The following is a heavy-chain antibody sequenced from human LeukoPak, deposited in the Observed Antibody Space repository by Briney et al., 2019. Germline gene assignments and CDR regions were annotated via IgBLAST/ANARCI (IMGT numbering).Heavy chain of an antibody. D-gene: IGHD6-13*01. J-gene: IGHJ4*02. CDR1: GGSISSSSYY. CDR3: AKLELENSAAGA. V-gene: IGHV4-39*01. CDR2: IYYSGST. Sequence: SETLSLTCTVSGGSISSSSYYWGWIRQPPGKGLEWIGSIYYSGSTYYNPSLKSRVTISVDTSKDQFSLKLSSVTAADTAVYYCAKLELENSAAGAWGQGTLVTVSS.